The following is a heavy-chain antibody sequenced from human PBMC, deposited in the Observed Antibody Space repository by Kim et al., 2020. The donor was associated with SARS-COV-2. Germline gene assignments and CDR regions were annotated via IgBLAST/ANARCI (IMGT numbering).Heavy chain of an antibody. CDR3: AHLNDIAAAATGGYVQH. D-gene: IGHD6-13*01. Sequence: SGPTLVNPTQTLTLTCTFSGFSLSTSGVGVGWIRQPPGKALEWLALIYWDDDKRYSPSLKSRLTITKDTSKNQVVLTMTNMDPVDTATYYCAHLNDIAAAATGGYVQHWGQGTLVTVSS. J-gene: IGHJ1*01. CDR1: GFSLSTSGVG. CDR2: IYWDDDK. V-gene: IGHV2-5*02.